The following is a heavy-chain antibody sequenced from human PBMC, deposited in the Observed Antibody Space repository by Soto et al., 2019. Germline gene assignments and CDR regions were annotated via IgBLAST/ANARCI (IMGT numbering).Heavy chain of an antibody. CDR2: IYYSGST. CDR1: GGSIISYY. D-gene: IGHD6-6*01. J-gene: IGHJ4*02. Sequence: SELLSLTWTVAGGSIISYYGSWIRQPPGKGLEWIGYIYYSGSTNYNPSLKSRVTISVDTSKNQFSLKLNSVTAADTAVYYCARAPSIAARAFDYWGQGTLVTVSS. CDR3: ARAPSIAARAFDY. V-gene: IGHV4-59*01.